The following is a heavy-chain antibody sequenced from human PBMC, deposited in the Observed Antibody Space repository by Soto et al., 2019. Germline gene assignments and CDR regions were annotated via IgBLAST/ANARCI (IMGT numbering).Heavy chain of an antibody. J-gene: IGHJ4*02. CDR1: GDSMNNYY. V-gene: IGHV4-4*08. CDR3: ARQPVAPGLRYFDS. Sequence: SETLSLTCTVSGDSMNNYYWSWIRQTPGKGLEWIGYIFPTGATEYTPSLKSRITMSVDTSKSQFSLKVTTVTAADTAVYYCARQPVAPGLRYFDSWGQGTLVTVSS. CDR2: IFPTGAT. D-gene: IGHD5-12*01.